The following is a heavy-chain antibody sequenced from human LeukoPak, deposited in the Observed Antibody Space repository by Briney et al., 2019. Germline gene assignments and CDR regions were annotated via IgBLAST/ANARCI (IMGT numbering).Heavy chain of an antibody. D-gene: IGHD4-11*01. V-gene: IGHV4-61*02. J-gene: IGHJ6*03. CDR2: IYTSGST. Sequence: PSETLSLTCTVSGGSISSGSYYWSWIRQPAGKGLEWIGRIYTSGSTNYNPSLKSRVTISVDTSKNQFSLKLSSVTAADTAVYYCARDPDYSTDYYYYMDVWGKGTTVTVPS. CDR1: GGSISSGSYY. CDR3: ARDPDYSTDYYYYMDV.